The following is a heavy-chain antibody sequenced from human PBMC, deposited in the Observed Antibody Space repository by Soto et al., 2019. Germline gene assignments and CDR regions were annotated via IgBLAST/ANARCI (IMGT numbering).Heavy chain of an antibody. CDR3: AIMSRGEMATISRVTGFDD. Sequence: PGESLKISCKGSGYSFTSYWISWVRQMPGKGLEWMGRIDPSDSYTNYSPSFQGHVTISADKSISTAYLQWSSLKASDTAMYYCAIMSRGEMATISRVTGFDDWGQGTLVTVSS. CDR2: IDPSDSYT. J-gene: IGHJ4*02. D-gene: IGHD5-12*01. CDR1: GYSFTSYW. V-gene: IGHV5-10-1*01.